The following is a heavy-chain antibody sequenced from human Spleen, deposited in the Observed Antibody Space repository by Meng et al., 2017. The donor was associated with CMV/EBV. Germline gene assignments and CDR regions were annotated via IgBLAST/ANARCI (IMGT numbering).Heavy chain of an antibody. D-gene: IGHD2-21*01. CDR1: GFTFDDYG. V-gene: IGHV3-20*04. J-gene: IGHJ4*02. CDR3: ARTCGGDCRRGFDY. CDR2: INWNGGST. Sequence: GESLKISCAASGFTFDDYGMSWVRQAPGKGLEWVSGINWNGGSTGYADSVKGRFTISRDNAKSSLYLQMNSLRAEDTALYYCARTCGGDCRRGFDYWGQGTLVTVSS.